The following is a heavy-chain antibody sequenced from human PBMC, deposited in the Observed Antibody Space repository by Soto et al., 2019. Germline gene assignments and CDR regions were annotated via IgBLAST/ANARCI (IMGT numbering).Heavy chain of an antibody. J-gene: IGHJ3*02. V-gene: IGHV1-18*01. CDR2: ISAYNGNT. Sequence: ASVKVSCKASGGTFSSYTISWVRQAPGQGLEWMGWISAYNGNTNYAQKLQGRVTMTTDTSTSTAYMELRSLRSDDTATYYCESDRGLRRTGTYGAFDIWGQGTMVTVSS. CDR3: ESDRGLRRTGTYGAFDI. D-gene: IGHD1-7*01. CDR1: GGTFSSYT.